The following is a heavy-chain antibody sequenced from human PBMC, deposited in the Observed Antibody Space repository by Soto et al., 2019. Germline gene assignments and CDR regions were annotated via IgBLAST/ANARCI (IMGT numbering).Heavy chain of an antibody. Sequence: DVQLVESGGGLIQPGESLRLSCAAFGLTISGKKYVAWVRQAPGKGLEWVSALYDVDGSFYADSVTCRFTTSCDGSKTTVYLQMNDLRPDYTAVYYCATWHEREHAFDVWGQVTTVTISS. V-gene: IGHV3-53*01. J-gene: IGHJ3*01. CDR2: LYDVDGS. CDR3: ATWHEREHAFDV. CDR1: GLTISGKKY. D-gene: IGHD1-1*01.